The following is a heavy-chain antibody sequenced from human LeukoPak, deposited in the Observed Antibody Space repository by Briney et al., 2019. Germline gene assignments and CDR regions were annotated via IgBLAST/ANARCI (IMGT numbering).Heavy chain of an antibody. CDR3: ARGAAAGPEVDMDV. CDR1: GFTFSSYG. V-gene: IGHV3-30*03. J-gene: IGHJ6*03. D-gene: IGHD6-13*01. Sequence: GGSLRLSCAASGFTFSSYGMHWVHQAPGKGLEWVAVISYDGSNKYYAGSVKGRFTISRDNSKNTLYLQMNSLRAEDTAVYYCARGAAAGPEVDMDVWGKGTTVTVSS. CDR2: ISYDGSNK.